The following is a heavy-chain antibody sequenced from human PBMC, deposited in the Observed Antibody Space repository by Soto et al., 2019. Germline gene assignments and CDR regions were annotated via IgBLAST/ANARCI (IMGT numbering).Heavy chain of an antibody. CDR2: INHSGST. CDR1: GGSFSDYY. V-gene: IGHV4-34*01. CDR3: AKGPYPDCSGGSCYSGHFDY. D-gene: IGHD2-15*01. Sequence: SETLSLTCAVYGGSFSDYYWSWIRQPPGKGLEWIGDINHSGSTNYNPSLKSRVTISVDTSKNHLSLRAEDTAVYYCAKGPYPDCSGGSCYSGHFDYWGQGTLVTVSS. J-gene: IGHJ4*02.